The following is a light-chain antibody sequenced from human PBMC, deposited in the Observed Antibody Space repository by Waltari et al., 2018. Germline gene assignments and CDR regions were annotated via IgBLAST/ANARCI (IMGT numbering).Light chain of an antibody. J-gene: IGKJ2*03. CDR2: LAS. CDR3: QHYASTPFS. V-gene: IGKV1-5*03. CDR1: QSIQNW. Sequence: DIQMTQSPSSLSASVGDTVTITCRASQSIQNWMAWYQQKPNKAPKLLIFLASSLENGVLSRFRGCGSGKEFYLTITSLRPEDFATYYCQHYASTPFSFGQGTRVEI.